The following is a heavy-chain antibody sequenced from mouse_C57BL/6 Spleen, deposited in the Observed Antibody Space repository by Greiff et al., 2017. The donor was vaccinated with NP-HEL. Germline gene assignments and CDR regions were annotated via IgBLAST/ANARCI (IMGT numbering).Heavy chain of an antibody. V-gene: IGHV1-54*01. CDR3: ARLYDYDRFDY. CDR1: GYAFTNYL. CDR2: INPGSGGT. D-gene: IGHD2-4*01. Sequence: VKLQESGAELVRPGTSVKVSCKASGYAFTNYLIEWVKQRPGQGLEWIGVINPGSGGTNYNEKFKGKATLTADKSSSTAYMQLSSLTSEDSAVYFCARLYDYDRFDYWGQGTTLTVSS. J-gene: IGHJ2*01.